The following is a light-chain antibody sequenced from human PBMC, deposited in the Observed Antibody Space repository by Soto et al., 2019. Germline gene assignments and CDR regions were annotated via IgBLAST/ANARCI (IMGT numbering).Light chain of an antibody. J-gene: IGLJ3*02. V-gene: IGLV2-14*01. CDR1: SSDVCGYNF. CDR3: SSYTFSGNLVV. CDR2: EVN. Sequence: QSALTQPASVSGSPGQSITISCTGTSSDVCGYNFVSWYQQHPGKAPKLMIFEVNNRPSGVSDRFSGSKSGNTASLTISGLQAEDEADYYCSSYTFSGNLVVFGGGTKLTVL.